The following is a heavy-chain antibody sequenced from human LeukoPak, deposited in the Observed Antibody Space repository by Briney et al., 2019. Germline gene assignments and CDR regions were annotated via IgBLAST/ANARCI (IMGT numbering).Heavy chain of an antibody. CDR2: INHSGST. V-gene: IGHV4-34*01. J-gene: IGHJ6*03. CDR3: ARVPGYDFWSGQLYYYYIDV. Sequence: SETLSLTCAVYGGSFSGYYWSWIRQPPGKGLEWIGEINHSGSTNYNPSLKSRVTISVDTSKNQFSLKLSSVTAAVTAVYYCARVPGYDFWSGQLYYYYIDVWGKGTTVTASS. D-gene: IGHD3-3*01. CDR1: GGSFSGYY.